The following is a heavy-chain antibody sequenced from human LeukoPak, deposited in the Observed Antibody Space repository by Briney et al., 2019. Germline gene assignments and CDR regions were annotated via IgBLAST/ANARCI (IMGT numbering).Heavy chain of an antibody. CDR3: AREEEEGKTDAFDI. V-gene: IGHV3-30*04. CDR1: GFTFSSYA. J-gene: IGHJ3*02. D-gene: IGHD3-10*01. Sequence: GGSLRLSCAASGFTFSSYAMHWVRQAPGKGLEWVAVTSDDGSNKYYVDSVKGRFTISRDNSKNTLYLQMNSLRVEDTAVYYCAREEEEGKTDAFDIWGQGTMVTVSS. CDR2: TSDDGSNK.